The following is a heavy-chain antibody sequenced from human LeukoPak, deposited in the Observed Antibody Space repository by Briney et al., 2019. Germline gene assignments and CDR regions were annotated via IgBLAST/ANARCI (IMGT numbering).Heavy chain of an antibody. CDR1: GFTFSSYS. D-gene: IGHD2-15*01. CDR2: ISSSSI. J-gene: IGHJ4*02. V-gene: IGHV3-48*02. CDR3: ARATGGSFLYYFDY. Sequence: GGSLRLSCVVSGFTFSSYSMNWVRQAPGKGLEWVSYISSSSIYYADSVKGRFTISRDNAKNSLYLQMNSLRDEDTAVYYCARATGGSFLYYFDYWGQGTLVTVSS.